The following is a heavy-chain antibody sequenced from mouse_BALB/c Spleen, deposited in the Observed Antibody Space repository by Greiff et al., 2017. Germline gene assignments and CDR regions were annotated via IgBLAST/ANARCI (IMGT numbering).Heavy chain of an antibody. CDR3: ARSNLGRDFDY. D-gene: IGHD4-1*01. V-gene: IGHV5-17*02. J-gene: IGHJ2*01. CDR2: ISSGSSTI. Sequence: EVKVVESGGGLVQPGGSRKLSCAASGFTFSSFGMHWVRQAPEKGLEWVAYISSGSSTIYYADTVKGRFTISRDNPKNTLFLQMTSLRSEDTAMYYCARSNLGRDFDYWGQGTTLTVSS. CDR1: GFTFSSFG.